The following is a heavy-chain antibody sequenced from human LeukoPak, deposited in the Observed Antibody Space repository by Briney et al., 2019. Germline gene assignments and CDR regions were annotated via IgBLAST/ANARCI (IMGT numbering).Heavy chain of an antibody. Sequence: ASVKVSCKASGYTFTGYYMHWVRQAPGQGLEWMGWINPNSGGTNYAQKFEGRLNMTRDTSTSTVYMELSGLRSEDTAVYYCARGGYRIVGAFDIWGQGTMVTVSS. J-gene: IGHJ3*02. CDR1: GYTFTGYY. D-gene: IGHD3-16*02. V-gene: IGHV1-2*02. CDR2: INPNSGGT. CDR3: ARGGYRIVGAFDI.